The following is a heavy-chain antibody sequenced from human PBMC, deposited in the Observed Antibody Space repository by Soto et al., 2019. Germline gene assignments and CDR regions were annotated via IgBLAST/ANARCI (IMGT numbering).Heavy chain of an antibody. Sequence: EVQLLESGGGLVQPGGSLRLSCAASGFTFSSYGLSWVRQAPGKGLEWVSGISGSGGSTYYADSVKGGFTISRDNCKNTLYLQMNSLRAEDTVVYYCAKSLGDMVTFGGVIIVTLGDYWGQGTLVTVTS. V-gene: IGHV3-23*01. D-gene: IGHD3-16*02. CDR2: ISGSGGST. CDR1: GFTFSSYG. CDR3: AKSLGDMVTFGGVIIVTLGDY. J-gene: IGHJ4*02.